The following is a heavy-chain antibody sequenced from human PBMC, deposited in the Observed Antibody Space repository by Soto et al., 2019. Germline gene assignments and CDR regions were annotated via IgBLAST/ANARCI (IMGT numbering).Heavy chain of an antibody. CDR2: IIPVLGLT. V-gene: IGHV1-69*04. CDR1: GGSFNSFR. Sequence: QVQLVQSGAELKKPGSSMKVSCKTSGGSFNSFRFTWVRQAPGQGLEWVGRIIPVLGLTAYAQKFQGRITISADKSTSTAYMELSGLTSEDTAVYYCATDTDNAYEFWGQGTLVTVSS. J-gene: IGHJ4*02. CDR3: ATDTDNAYEF. D-gene: IGHD3-3*01.